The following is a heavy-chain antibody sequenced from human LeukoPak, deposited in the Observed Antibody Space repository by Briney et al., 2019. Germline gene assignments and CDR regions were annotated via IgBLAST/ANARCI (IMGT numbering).Heavy chain of an antibody. V-gene: IGHV1-18*01. CDR1: GYTFNSYD. CDR2: ISAYNGNT. J-gene: IGHJ4*02. CDR3: ARVSHYYGSEIEY. Sequence: ASVKVSCKASGYTFNSYDITWVRQAPGQGLEWMGWISAYNGNTNYAQKVQGRVTMTTDTSTSTAYMELRSLRSDDTDVYYCARVSHYYGSEIEYWGQGTLVTVSS. D-gene: IGHD3-10*01.